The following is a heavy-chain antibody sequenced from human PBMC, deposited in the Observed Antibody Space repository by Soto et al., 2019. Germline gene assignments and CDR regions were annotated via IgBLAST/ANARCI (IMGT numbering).Heavy chain of an antibody. Sequence: PGGSLRLSCAASGFTFSSYGMHWVRQAPGKGLEWVAVISYDGSNKYYADSVKGRFTISRDNSKNTLYLQMNSLRAEDTAVYYCAKASSSRGDYGIDYWGQGTLVTVSS. CDR3: AKASSSRGDYGIDY. V-gene: IGHV3-30*18. D-gene: IGHD4-17*01. CDR1: GFTFSSYG. J-gene: IGHJ4*02. CDR2: ISYDGSNK.